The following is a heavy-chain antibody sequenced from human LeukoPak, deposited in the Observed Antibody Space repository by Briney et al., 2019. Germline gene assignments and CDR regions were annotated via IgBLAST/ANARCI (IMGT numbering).Heavy chain of an antibody. V-gene: IGHV4-39*01. D-gene: IGHD2-2*01. CDR3: ARQPHVPATVNYFDY. J-gene: IGHJ4*02. CDR2: IYYSGST. CDR1: GGSISSSSYY. Sequence: SETLSLTCTVSGGSISSSSYYWGWIRQPPGKGLEWIGSIYYSGSTYYNPSLKSRVTISVDTSKNQSSLKLSSVTAADTAVYYCARQPHVPATVNYFDYWGQGTMVTVSS.